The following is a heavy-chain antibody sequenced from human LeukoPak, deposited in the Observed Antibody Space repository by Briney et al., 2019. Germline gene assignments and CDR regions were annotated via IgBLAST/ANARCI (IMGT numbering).Heavy chain of an antibody. CDR3: ARDNSMYYDFWSGYYPGFGMDV. CDR1: GFTFSSYA. Sequence: GGSLRLSCAASGFTFSSYAMSWVRQAPGKGLEWVSAISGSGGSTYYADSVKGRFTISRDNAKNSLYLQMNSLRAEDTAVYYCARDNSMYYDFWSGYYPGFGMDVWGQGTTVTVSS. D-gene: IGHD3-3*01. V-gene: IGHV3-23*01. CDR2: ISGSGGST. J-gene: IGHJ6*02.